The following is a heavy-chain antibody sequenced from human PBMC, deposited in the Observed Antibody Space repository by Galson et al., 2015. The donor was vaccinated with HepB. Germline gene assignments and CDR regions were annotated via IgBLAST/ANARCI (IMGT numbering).Heavy chain of an antibody. J-gene: IGHJ4*02. CDR3: ARDRRRALGYVDWSSGAFDL. D-gene: IGHD3-9*01. CDR1: GFNFNSFS. Sequence: SLRLSCAASGFNFNSFSMNWVRQAPGKGLEWVSYIRSSGSVLFYADSVKGRFTISPAQAKKTLFLQMSSLRAEDTDVYYGARDRRRALGYVDWSSGAFDLWGQGTLVTVSS. CDR2: IRSSGSVL. V-gene: IGHV3-48*01.